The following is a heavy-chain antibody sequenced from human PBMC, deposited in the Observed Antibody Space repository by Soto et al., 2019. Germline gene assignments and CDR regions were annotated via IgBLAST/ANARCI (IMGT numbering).Heavy chain of an antibody. J-gene: IGHJ4*02. CDR3: AKGPQSYYYDGSGLFDY. D-gene: IGHD3-22*01. Sequence: GGSLRLSCAASGFTFSSYAMSWVRQAPGKGLEWVSAISGSGGSTYYADSVKGRFTISRDNSKNTLYLQMNSLRAEDTAVYYCAKGPQSYYYDGSGLFDYWGQGTLVTVSS. V-gene: IGHV3-23*01. CDR2: ISGSGGST. CDR1: GFTFSSYA.